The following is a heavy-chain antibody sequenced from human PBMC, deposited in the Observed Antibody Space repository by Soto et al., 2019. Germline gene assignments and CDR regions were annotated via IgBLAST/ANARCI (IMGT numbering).Heavy chain of an antibody. D-gene: IGHD1-26*01. CDR1: GGSYSGYY. CDR3: AYFPGY. CDR2: INHSGST. V-gene: IGHV4-34*01. Sequence: PSETLSLTCAVYGGSYSGYYWSWIRQPPGKGLEWIGEINHSGSTNYNPSLKSRVTISVDTSKNSLYLQMNSLRAEDTAVYYCAYFPGYWGQGTLVTVSS. J-gene: IGHJ4*02.